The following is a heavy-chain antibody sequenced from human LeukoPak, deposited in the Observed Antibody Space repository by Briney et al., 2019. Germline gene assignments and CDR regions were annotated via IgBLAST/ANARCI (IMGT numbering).Heavy chain of an antibody. CDR2: INPNSGDT. CDR1: EYTFTGYY. V-gene: IGHV1-2*06. D-gene: IGHD5-18*01. J-gene: IGHJ4*02. Sequence: ASVKVSCTASEYTFTGYYMHWVRQAPGQGLEWMGRINPNSGDTNYAQKFQGRVTMTRDTSISTAYLELSRLRTDDTAVYYCARGDTVMGNDFWGQGTLVTVSS. CDR3: ARGDTVMGNDF.